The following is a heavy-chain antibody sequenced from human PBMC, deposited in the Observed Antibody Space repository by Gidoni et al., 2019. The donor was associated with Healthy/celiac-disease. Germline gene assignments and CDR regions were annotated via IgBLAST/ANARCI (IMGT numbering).Heavy chain of an antibody. D-gene: IGHD6-19*01. V-gene: IGHV3-30*03. J-gene: IGHJ4*02. Sequence: QVQLVESGGGVVQPGRSLRLSCAASGFTFSSYGMHWVRQAPGNGLEWVAVISYDGSNKYYADSVKGRFTISRDNSKNTLYLQMNSLRAEDTAVYYCARTPGIAVAGTGYWGQGTLVTVSS. CDR2: ISYDGSNK. CDR1: GFTFSSYG. CDR3: ARTPGIAVAGTGY.